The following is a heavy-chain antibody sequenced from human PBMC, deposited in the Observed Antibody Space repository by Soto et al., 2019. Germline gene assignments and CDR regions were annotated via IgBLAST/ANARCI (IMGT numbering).Heavy chain of an antibody. D-gene: IGHD2-2*01. CDR2: ISAYNGNT. V-gene: IGHV1-18*01. Sequence: ASVKVSCKASGYTFTSYGISWVRQAPGQGLEWMGWISAYNGNTNYAQKLHGRVTMTTDTSTSTAYMELRSLRPDDTAVYYCARDESRYIVVVPAAMPFDYWGQGTLVTVSS. CDR3: ARDESRYIVVVPAAMPFDY. CDR1: GYTFTSYG. J-gene: IGHJ4*02.